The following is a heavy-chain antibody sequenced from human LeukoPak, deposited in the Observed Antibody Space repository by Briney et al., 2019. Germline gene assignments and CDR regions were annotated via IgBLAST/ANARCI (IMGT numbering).Heavy chain of an antibody. J-gene: IGHJ3*02. D-gene: IGHD3-22*01. CDR2: INHSGST. Sequence: SEALSLTCAVYGGSFSGYYWSWIRQPPGKGLEWIGEINHSGSTNYNPSLKSRVTISVDTSKNQFSLKLSSVTAADTAVYYCARARYYYDSSGYYFGAFDIWGQGTMVTVSS. CDR1: GGSFSGYY. CDR3: ARARYYYDSSGYYFGAFDI. V-gene: IGHV4-34*01.